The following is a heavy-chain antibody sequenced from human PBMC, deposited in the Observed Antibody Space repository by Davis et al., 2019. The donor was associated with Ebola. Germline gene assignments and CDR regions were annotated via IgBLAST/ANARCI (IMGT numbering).Heavy chain of an antibody. CDR3: AKDYCSSTICYNLGRFDP. D-gene: IGHD2-2*02. J-gene: IGHJ5*02. Sequence: AASVKVSCKPSGYSFSSFGVTWVRQAPGQGLEWMGWISGDNGDTNYAQKFQGRVTMTTDTSTSTAYMELRSLRDDDTAVYYCAKDYCSSTICYNLGRFDPWGQGTLVTVSS. CDR1: GYSFSSFG. CDR2: ISGDNGDT. V-gene: IGHV1-18*01.